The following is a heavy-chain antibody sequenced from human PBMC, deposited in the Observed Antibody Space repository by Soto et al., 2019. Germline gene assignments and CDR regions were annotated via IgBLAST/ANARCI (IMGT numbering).Heavy chain of an antibody. J-gene: IGHJ6*02. V-gene: IGHV4-59*01. CDR1: GGSISNSY. CDR3: ARTHIVLIRPGYYYYGMDV. Sequence: PSETLSLTCTVSGGSISNSYWSWIRQSPGKGLEWIGYIYSNGNTNYNPSLNSRVTISVDTSKNQFSLKLSSVTAADTAVYYCARTHIVLIRPGYYYYGMDVWGQGTTVTVSS. D-gene: IGHD2-8*01. CDR2: IYSNGNT.